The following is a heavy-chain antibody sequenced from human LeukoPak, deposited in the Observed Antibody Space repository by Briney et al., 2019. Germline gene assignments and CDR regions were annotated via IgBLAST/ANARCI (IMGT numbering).Heavy chain of an antibody. CDR3: ATDYDILTGYLPAHY. V-gene: IGHV3-7*03. CDR2: IKQDGSEK. D-gene: IGHD3-9*01. J-gene: IGHJ4*02. CDR1: GFTFSSYW. Sequence: GGSLRLSCAASGFTFSSYWMSWVRQAPGKGLEWVANIKQDGSEKYYVDSVKGRFTISRDNAKNSLYLQMNSLRAEDTAVYYCATDYDILTGYLPAHYWGQGTLVTVSS.